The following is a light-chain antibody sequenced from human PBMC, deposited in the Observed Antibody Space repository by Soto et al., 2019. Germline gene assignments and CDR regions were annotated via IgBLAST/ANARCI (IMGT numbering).Light chain of an antibody. V-gene: IGKV1-5*01. CDR1: PNIGNR. J-gene: IGKJ1*01. Sequence: DIQMTQSPSTLSASVGDRITITCRASPNIGNRLAWYQQKPGKAPKVLIYDASSLESGVPSRFSGSGSGTDFILTISSLQPDDSATYYCQHYGGMWTFSQGTKVEIK. CDR2: DAS. CDR3: QHYGGMWT.